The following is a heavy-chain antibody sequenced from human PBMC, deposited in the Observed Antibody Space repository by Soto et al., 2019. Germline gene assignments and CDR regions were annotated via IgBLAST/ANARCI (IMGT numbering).Heavy chain of an antibody. D-gene: IGHD2-2*01. V-gene: IGHV4-59*01. CDR1: GGSISSYY. J-gene: IGHJ2*01. CDR3: ARAYCSSTSCYGHWYFDL. CDR2: IYYSGST. Sequence: SETLSLTCTVSGGSISSYYWSWIRQPPGKGLEWIGYIYYSGSTNYNPSLKSRVTISVDTSKNQFSLKLSSVTGADTAVYYCARAYCSSTSCYGHWYFDLWGRGTLVTVSS.